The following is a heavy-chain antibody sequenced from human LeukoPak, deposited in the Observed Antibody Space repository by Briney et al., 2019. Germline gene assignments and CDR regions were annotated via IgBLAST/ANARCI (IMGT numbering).Heavy chain of an antibody. D-gene: IGHD3-10*01. CDR1: GFTFDDYA. CDR2: ISWNSGSI. V-gene: IGHV3-9*01. CDR3: AKGSRITMVRGVIGG. Sequence: GGSLRLSCAASGFTFDDYAMHWVRQAPGKGLEWVSGISWNSGSIGYADSVKGRFTISRDNAKNSLYLQMNSLRAEDTALYYCAKGSRITMVRGVIGGWGQGTLVTVSS. J-gene: IGHJ4*02.